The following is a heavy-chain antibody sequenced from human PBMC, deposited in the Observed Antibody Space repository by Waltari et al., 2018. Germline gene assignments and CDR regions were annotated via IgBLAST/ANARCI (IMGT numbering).Heavy chain of an antibody. Sequence: QIHFVQSGAEVKKAGASVTVSCKASTNAFVIYAIHWVGQAPGQGLEWMGWINGGNGQTKRSQKFQDRLSITRDRSVNTAHLELRRLTSEDTAMYYCAAGPSPDFGRYWGQGTQVTVSS. V-gene: IGHV1-3*01. CDR1: TNAFVIYA. J-gene: IGHJ4*02. CDR3: AAGPSPDFGRY. CDR2: INGGNGQT. D-gene: IGHD3-10*01.